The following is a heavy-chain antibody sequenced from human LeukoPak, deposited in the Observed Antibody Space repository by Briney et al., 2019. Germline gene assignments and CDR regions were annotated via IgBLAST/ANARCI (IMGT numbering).Heavy chain of an antibody. D-gene: IGHD6-13*01. Sequence: GGSLRLSCAASGFTFDDYAMHWVRQAPGKGLEWVSGIRWNSGSIGYADSVKGRFTISRDNAKNSLYLQMNSLRAEDTALYYCAKDSEYSSSWFDYWGQGTLVTVSS. CDR2: IRWNSGSI. CDR3: AKDSEYSSSWFDY. CDR1: GFTFDDYA. V-gene: IGHV3-9*01. J-gene: IGHJ4*02.